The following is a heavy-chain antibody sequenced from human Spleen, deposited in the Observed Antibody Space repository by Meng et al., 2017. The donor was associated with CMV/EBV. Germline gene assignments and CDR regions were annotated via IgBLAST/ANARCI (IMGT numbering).Heavy chain of an antibody. CDR1: GFTFSSHW. D-gene: IGHD2-2*02. CDR3: ARDRQYCSSTSCYRGYYYYYGMDV. J-gene: IGHJ6*02. CDR2: IKRDGREK. Sequence: GESLKISCAVSGFTFSSHWMGWVRQAPGKGLEWVANIKRDGREKYYADSVKGRFTISRDNSKNILYLQMNSLRAEDTAVYYCARDRQYCSSTSCYRGYYYYYGMDVWGQGTTVTVSS. V-gene: IGHV3-7*01.